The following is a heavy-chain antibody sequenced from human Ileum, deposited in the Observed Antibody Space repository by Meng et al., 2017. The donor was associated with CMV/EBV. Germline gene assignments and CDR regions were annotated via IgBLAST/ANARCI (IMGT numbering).Heavy chain of an antibody. Sequence: GESLKISCVASGFTFRSYPMSWVRQAPGKGLEWVSLIYSGDSGTYYADSVKGRFTISRDNSKNTLYLQMNNLRAEDTAVYYCAKTWDYWGQGTLVTVS. CDR2: IYSGDSGT. CDR3: AKTWDY. V-gene: IGHV3-23*03. J-gene: IGHJ4*02. CDR1: GFTFRSYP.